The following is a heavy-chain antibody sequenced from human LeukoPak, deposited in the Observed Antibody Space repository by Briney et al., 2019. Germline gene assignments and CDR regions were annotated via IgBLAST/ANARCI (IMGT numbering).Heavy chain of an antibody. D-gene: IGHD4-23*01. V-gene: IGHV1-8*01. J-gene: IGHJ4*02. CDR1: GYTFTSYD. CDR3: ARVEEAYGGNDY. Sequence: ASVKVSCKASGYTFTSYDINWVRQATGQGLEWMGWMNPNSGNTGYAQKFQGRVTMTRNTSISTAYMELRSLRSDDTAVYYCARVEEAYGGNDYWGQGTLVTVSS. CDR2: MNPNSGNT.